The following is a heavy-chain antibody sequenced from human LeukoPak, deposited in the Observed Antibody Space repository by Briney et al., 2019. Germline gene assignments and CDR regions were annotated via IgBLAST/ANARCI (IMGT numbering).Heavy chain of an antibody. CDR1: GFTFSSYS. J-gene: IGHJ4*02. V-gene: IGHV3-21*01. Sequence: GGSLRLSCAASGFTFSSYSMNWVRQGPGKGLEWVSSISSSSSYIYYADSVKGRFTISRDNAKNSLYLQMNSLRAEDTAVYYCARVTEAPYYFDYWGQGTLVTVSS. CDR3: ARVTEAPYYFDY. CDR2: ISSSSSYI.